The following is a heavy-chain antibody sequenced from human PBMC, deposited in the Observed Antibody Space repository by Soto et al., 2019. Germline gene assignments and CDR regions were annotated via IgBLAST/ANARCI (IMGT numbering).Heavy chain of an antibody. CDR3: ARVPAVASTIPSLWFDP. V-gene: IGHV4-59*01. CDR1: GGSISRYY. Sequence: SETLSLTCNVSGGSISRYYWSWIRQPPGKGLEWIGYIHYSGSTKYNPSLKSRVTISVDTSKNQCSLKLTSVTAADTAVYFCARVPAVASTIPSLWFDPWGQGTLVTVSS. CDR2: IHYSGST. D-gene: IGHD6-19*01. J-gene: IGHJ5*02.